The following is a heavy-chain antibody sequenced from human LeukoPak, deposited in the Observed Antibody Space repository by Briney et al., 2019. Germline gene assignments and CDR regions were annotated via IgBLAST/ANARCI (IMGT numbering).Heavy chain of an antibody. V-gene: IGHV3-30*18. D-gene: IGHD1-20*01. Sequence: PGGSLRLSCAASGFIFSPYDMHWVRQAPGKGLEWVATISYDEIDKYYAESVKGRFTISRDNSKNTVYLLMNSLRTEDTGVYYCAKDREAYNWNVGLFDYWGQGTLVTVSS. CDR2: ISYDEIDK. CDR1: GFIFSPYD. J-gene: IGHJ4*02. CDR3: AKDREAYNWNVGLFDY.